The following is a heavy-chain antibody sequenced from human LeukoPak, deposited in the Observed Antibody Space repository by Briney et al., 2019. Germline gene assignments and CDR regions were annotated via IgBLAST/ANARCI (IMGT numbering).Heavy chain of an antibody. J-gene: IGHJ6*02. D-gene: IGHD2-15*01. Sequence: GGSLRLSCAASGFTFRSYGMHWVRRAPGKGLEWVAVMSYDGSNKYYADSVKGRFTISRDNSKNTLYLQMSSLRAEDTAVYYCAKDQKDGYCSGGSCYTYYYYFYGMDVWGQGTTVTVSS. V-gene: IGHV3-30*18. CDR2: MSYDGSNK. CDR1: GFTFRSYG. CDR3: AKDQKDGYCSGGSCYTYYYYFYGMDV.